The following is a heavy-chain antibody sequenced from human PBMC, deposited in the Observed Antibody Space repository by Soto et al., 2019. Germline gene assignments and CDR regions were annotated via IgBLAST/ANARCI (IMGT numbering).Heavy chain of an antibody. CDR2: ISGSGGST. Sequence: EVQLLESGGGLVQPGGSLRLSCAASGFTFSRYAMSWVRQAPGKGLEWVSAISGSGGSTYYADSVKGRFTISRDNSKNTLYLQMNSLRAEDTAVYYCSKSWDSATDAFDIWGQGTMVTVSS. CDR3: SKSWDSATDAFDI. V-gene: IGHV3-23*01. D-gene: IGHD1-26*01. J-gene: IGHJ3*02. CDR1: GFTFSRYA.